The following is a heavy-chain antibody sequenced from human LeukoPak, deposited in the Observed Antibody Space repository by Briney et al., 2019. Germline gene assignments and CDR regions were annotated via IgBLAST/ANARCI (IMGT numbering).Heavy chain of an antibody. CDR3: ARAGYSINMNAFDI. CDR1: GGSFSGYY. V-gene: IGHV4-34*01. CDR2: INHSGST. Sequence: PSETLSLTCAVYGGSFSGYYWSWIRQPPGKGLEWIGEINHSGSTNYNPSLKSRVTISVDTSKNQFSLKLSSVTAADTAVYYCARAGYSINMNAFDIWGQGTMVTVSS. D-gene: IGHD5-18*01. J-gene: IGHJ3*02.